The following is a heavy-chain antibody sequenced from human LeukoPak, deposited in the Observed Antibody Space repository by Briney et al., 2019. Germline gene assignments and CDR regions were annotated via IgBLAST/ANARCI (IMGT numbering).Heavy chain of an antibody. Sequence: QPGRSLRLSYATSGFIFSHFGMHWVRQAPGKGLEWVAAIQSDGSQKYFADSVKGRSTISRDKSKSTMYLQMDTLRAEDTAVYYCARNSPTGIAAAGIGDFDYWGQGTLVTVSS. D-gene: IGHD6-13*01. CDR2: IQSDGSQK. CDR1: GFIFSHFG. J-gene: IGHJ4*02. CDR3: ARNSPTGIAAAGIGDFDY. V-gene: IGHV3-33*01.